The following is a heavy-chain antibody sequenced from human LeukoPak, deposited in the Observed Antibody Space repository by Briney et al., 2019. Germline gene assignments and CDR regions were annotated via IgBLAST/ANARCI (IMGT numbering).Heavy chain of an antibody. CDR2: IYSGGST. D-gene: IGHD6-13*01. CDR3: ARRHSSSWSFDY. V-gene: IGHV3-66*02. CDR1: GFTVSNNY. Sequence: GGSLRLSCAASGFTVSNNYMSWVRQAPGKGLEWVSVIYSGGSTYYADSVKGRFTISRDSSKNTLYLQMNSLRAEDTAVYYCARRHSSSWSFDYWGQGTLVTVSS. J-gene: IGHJ4*02.